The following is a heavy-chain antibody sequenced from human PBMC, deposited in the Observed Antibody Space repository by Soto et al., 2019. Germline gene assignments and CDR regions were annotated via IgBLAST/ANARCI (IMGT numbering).Heavy chain of an antibody. CDR2: ISSSSSYI. CDR1: GFTFSSYS. CDR3: ARRYSSGWYGFGMDV. Sequence: EVQLVESGGGLVKPGGSLRLSCAASGFTFSSYSMNWVRQAPGKGLEWVSSISSSSSYIYYADSVKGRFTISRDNAKNSLYLQMNSLRAEDTAVYYCARRYSSGWYGFGMDVWGQGTTVTVSS. J-gene: IGHJ6*02. D-gene: IGHD6-19*01. V-gene: IGHV3-21*01.